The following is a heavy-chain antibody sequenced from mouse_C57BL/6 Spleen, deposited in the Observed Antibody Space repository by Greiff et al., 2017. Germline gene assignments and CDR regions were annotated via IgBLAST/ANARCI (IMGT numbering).Heavy chain of an antibody. CDR1: GYTFTSYW. Sequence: QVQLQQPGAELVRPGSSVKLSCKASGYTFTSYWMDWVKQRPGQGLEWIGNIYPSDSETHYNQKFKDKATLTVDKSSSTAYMLLSSLTSEDSAFYYCARDYYGSSYWYFDVWGTGTTVTVSS. D-gene: IGHD1-1*01. CDR3: ARDYYGSSYWYFDV. J-gene: IGHJ1*03. V-gene: IGHV1-61*01. CDR2: IYPSDSET.